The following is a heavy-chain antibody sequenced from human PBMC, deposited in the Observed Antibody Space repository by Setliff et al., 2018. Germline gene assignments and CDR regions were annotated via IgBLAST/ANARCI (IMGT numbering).Heavy chain of an antibody. CDR2: FHPYSGHT. D-gene: IGHD2-2*01. Sequence: ASVKVSCKASGGTFSSYGISWVRQAPGQGLEWMGRFHPYSGHTNYAQNFQGRVTMTMDTSINTANMELRSLRSDDTAVYYCVRAPPTVVIPPGRAFFDPWGQGTLVTVSS. V-gene: IGHV1-2*06. CDR3: VRAPPTVVIPPGRAFFDP. J-gene: IGHJ5*02. CDR1: GGTFSSYG.